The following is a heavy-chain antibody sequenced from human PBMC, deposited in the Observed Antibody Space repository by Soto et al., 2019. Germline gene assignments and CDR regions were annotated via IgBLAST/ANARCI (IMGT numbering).Heavy chain of an antibody. CDR3: ARDLRGRSGYYTAGGMDV. Sequence: QVQLQESGPGLVKPSETLSLTCTVSGGSISSYYWSWIRQPPGKGLEWIGYIYYSGSTNYNPSLKNRVTISVDTSKNQFSLKLTSVTAADTAVYHCARDLRGRSGYYTAGGMDVWGQGTTVTVSS. D-gene: IGHD3-22*01. V-gene: IGHV4-59*01. CDR1: GGSISSYY. J-gene: IGHJ6*02. CDR2: IYYSGST.